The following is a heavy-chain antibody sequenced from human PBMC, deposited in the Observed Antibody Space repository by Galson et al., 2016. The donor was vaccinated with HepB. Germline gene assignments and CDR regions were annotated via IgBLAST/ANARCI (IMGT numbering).Heavy chain of an antibody. CDR1: GFTFSSYS. Sequence: SLRLSCAASGFTFSSYSMHWVRQAPGQGLEYVSATNGNGDSRHYADSVKGRFTISRDNSKNMLYLRMDSLGAEDMAVYYCARVESGYDYWGQGTLVTVSS. J-gene: IGHJ4*02. D-gene: IGHD2-2*03. V-gene: IGHV3-64*02. CDR2: TNGNGDSR. CDR3: ARVESGYDY.